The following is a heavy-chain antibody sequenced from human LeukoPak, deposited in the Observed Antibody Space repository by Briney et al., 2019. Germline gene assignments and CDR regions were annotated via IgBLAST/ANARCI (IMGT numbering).Heavy chain of an antibody. V-gene: IGHV4-34*01. CDR1: GGSFSGYY. Sequence: SETLSLTCAVYGGSFSGYYWSWIRQPPGKGLEWRGEINHSGSTNYNPSLKSRVTISVDTSKNQFSLKLSSVTAADTAVHYCARRRVYYGSGSYYGGKNWFDPWGQGTLVTVSS. D-gene: IGHD3-10*01. CDR2: INHSGST. J-gene: IGHJ5*02. CDR3: ARRRVYYGSGSYYGGKNWFDP.